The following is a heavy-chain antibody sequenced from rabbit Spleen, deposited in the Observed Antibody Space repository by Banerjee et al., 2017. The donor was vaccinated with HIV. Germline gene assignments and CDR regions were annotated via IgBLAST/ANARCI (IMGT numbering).Heavy chain of an antibody. CDR1: GFTFSSYW. CDR2: IDAGRSGST. Sequence: QSLQESGGGLFQPGGSLALTCTASGFTFSSYWMSWVRQAPGKGLEWIGTIDAGRSGSTYYASWAKGRFTFSKTSSTTVTLQMTSLTAADTATYFCARDQFDSDSGYYFDLWGPGTLVTVS. CDR3: ARDQFDSDSGYYFDL. D-gene: IGHD1-1*01. V-gene: IGHV1S40*01. J-gene: IGHJ4*01.